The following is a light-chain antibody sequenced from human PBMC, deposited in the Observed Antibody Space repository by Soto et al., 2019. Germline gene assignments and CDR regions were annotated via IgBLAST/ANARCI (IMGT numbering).Light chain of an antibody. J-gene: IGLJ7*01. CDR1: SGHSNYA. CDR3: QTWGTGSAIVV. CDR2: VNSGGRH. V-gene: IGLV4-69*01. Sequence: QPVLTQSPSASASLGASVKLTCTLSSGHSNYAIAWHQQQPEKGPRYLMKVNSGGRHIKGDGIPDRFSGSSSGAERYLFISSHQSEDEADYYCQTWGTGSAIVVFGGGTQLTVL.